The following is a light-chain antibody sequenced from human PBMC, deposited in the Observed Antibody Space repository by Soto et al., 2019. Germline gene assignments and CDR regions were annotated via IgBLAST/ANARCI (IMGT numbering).Light chain of an antibody. V-gene: IGKV1-39*01. CDR1: QSISNY. CDR2: AAS. J-gene: IGKJ1*01. CDR3: QQSYNTPRT. Sequence: IEMTQFPSSLSASVGDTVTITCRASQSISNYFNWYQQRPGKAPNLLIYAASSLQSGVPSRFSGSGSGTDFTLTITSLQPEDFATYYCQQSYNTPRTFGQGTKVDIK.